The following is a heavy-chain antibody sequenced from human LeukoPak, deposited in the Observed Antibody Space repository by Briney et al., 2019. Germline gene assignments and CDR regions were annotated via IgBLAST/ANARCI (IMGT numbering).Heavy chain of an antibody. Sequence: GESLKISCKGSGYSFTSYWIGWVRQMPGKGLEWMGIFYPGDSDTRYSPSFQGQVTISADKSISTAYLQWSSLKASDTAMYYCARSQQLVFDYYYYGMDVWGQGTTVTVSS. D-gene: IGHD6-13*01. CDR1: GYSFTSYW. CDR3: ARSQQLVFDYYYYGMDV. V-gene: IGHV5-51*01. J-gene: IGHJ6*02. CDR2: FYPGDSDT.